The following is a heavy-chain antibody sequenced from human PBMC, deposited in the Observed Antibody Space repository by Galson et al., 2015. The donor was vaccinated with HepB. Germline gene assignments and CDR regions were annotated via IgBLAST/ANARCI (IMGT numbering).Heavy chain of an antibody. CDR2: INPSGGST. CDR1: GYTFTSYY. J-gene: IGHJ4*02. Sequence: SVKVSCKASGYTFTSYYMHWVRQAPGQGLEWMGIINPSGGSTSYAQKFQGRVTMTRDTSTSTVYMELSSLRSEDTAVYYCALLAAAGTGPLYYFDYWGQGTLVTVSS. V-gene: IGHV1-46*01. D-gene: IGHD6-13*01. CDR3: ALLAAAGTGPLYYFDY.